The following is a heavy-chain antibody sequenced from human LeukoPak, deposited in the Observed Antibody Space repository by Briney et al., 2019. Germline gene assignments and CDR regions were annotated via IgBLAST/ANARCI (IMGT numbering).Heavy chain of an antibody. Sequence: PGGSLRLSCAASGFTFSSYGMHWVRQAPGKGLEWVAVISYDGSNKYYADSVKGRFTISRDNSKNTLYLQMNSLRAEDTAVYYCARARPYSGDDYWGQGTLVTVSS. CDR2: ISYDGSNK. CDR1: GFTFSSYG. V-gene: IGHV3-30*03. J-gene: IGHJ4*02. D-gene: IGHD1-26*01. CDR3: ARARPYSGDDY.